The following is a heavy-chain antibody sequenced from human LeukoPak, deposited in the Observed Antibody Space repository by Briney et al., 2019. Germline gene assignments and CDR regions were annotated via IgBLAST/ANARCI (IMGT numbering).Heavy chain of an antibody. V-gene: IGHV3-48*01. J-gene: IGHJ4*02. CDR3: ARDDFDY. Sequence: GDSLRLSCAASGFTLGSHAMYWVRQAPGKGLEWISYISSSSSTIYYADSVKGRFIVSRDNVNNSLYLQMNTLRAEDTAVHYCARDDFDYWGQGTLVTVSS. CDR2: ISSSSSTI. CDR1: GFTLGSHA.